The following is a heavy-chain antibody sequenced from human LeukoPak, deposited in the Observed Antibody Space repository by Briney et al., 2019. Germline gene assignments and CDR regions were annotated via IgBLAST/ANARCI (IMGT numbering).Heavy chain of an antibody. CDR1: GYSFTSYW. CDR2: IYPGDSDT. V-gene: IGHV5-51*01. D-gene: IGHD5/OR15-5a*01. J-gene: IGHJ4*02. CDR3: ARQRGDGIVSTINAEADF. Sequence: KDGESLKISCKGSGYSFTSYWIGWVRQMPGKGLEWMGIIYPGDSDTRYSPSFQGQVTISADKSISTAYLQWSSLKASDTAMYYCARQRGDGIVSTINAEADFWGQGTLVTVSS.